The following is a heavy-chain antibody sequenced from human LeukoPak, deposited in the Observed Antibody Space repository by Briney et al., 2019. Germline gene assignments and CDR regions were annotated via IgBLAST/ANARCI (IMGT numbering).Heavy chain of an antibody. CDR1: GFTFSSYW. J-gene: IGHJ6*03. CDR3: AKDQKRGYSYGYLFYYYYMDV. CDR2: INTDGSNT. D-gene: IGHD5-18*01. Sequence: GGSLRLSCAASGFTFSSYWMHWVRQAPGKGLVWVSRINTDGSNTNYADSVKGRFTISRDNSKNTLYLQMNSLRAEDTAVYYCAKDQKRGYSYGYLFYYYYMDVWGKGTTVTISS. V-gene: IGHV3-74*01.